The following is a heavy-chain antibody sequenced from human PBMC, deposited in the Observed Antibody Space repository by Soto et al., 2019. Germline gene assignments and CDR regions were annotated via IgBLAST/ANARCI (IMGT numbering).Heavy chain of an antibody. J-gene: IGHJ4*02. Sequence: VQLVESGGGVVQPGRSLRLSCAASGFTFSDYAMHWVRQAPGKGLEWVAVVSHDGRNTHYADSVKGRFTISRDSSKNTVSLQMPRLRAEGRAVYYCARGGRKWLVAAGFNYWGQGARVTVSS. D-gene: IGHD6-19*01. V-gene: IGHV3-30*03. CDR1: GFTFSDYA. CDR3: ARGGRKWLVAAGFNY. CDR2: VSHDGRNT.